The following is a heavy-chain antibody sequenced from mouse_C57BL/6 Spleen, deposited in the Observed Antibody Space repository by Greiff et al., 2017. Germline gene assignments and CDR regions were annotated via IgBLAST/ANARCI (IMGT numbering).Heavy chain of an antibody. D-gene: IGHD1-1*01. V-gene: IGHV1-7*01. CDR3: ARSTDYFGSSPWFAY. Sequence: VKLQEPGAELAKPGASVKLSCKASGYTFTSYWMHWVKQRPGQGLEWIGYINPSSGYTKYNQKFKDKATVTADKSSSTAYMQLSSLTYEDAAVYYCARSTDYFGSSPWFAYWGQGTLVTVSA. CDR2: INPSSGYT. CDR1: GYTFTSYW. J-gene: IGHJ3*01.